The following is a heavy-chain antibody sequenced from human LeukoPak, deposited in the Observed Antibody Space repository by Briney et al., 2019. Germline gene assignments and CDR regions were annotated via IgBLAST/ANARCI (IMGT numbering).Heavy chain of an antibody. D-gene: IGHD1-26*01. CDR3: ARAGSSGDYQAGSFEY. J-gene: IGHJ4*02. CDR1: GYTFTGYY. Sequence: ASVKVSCKASGYTFTGYYMHWVRQAPGQGLEWMGIINPTGGSTNYAQKFQGRVTMTRDVSTTTVYMDLSSLKSEDTAVYYCARAGSSGDYQAGSFEYWGQGTLVTVSS. V-gene: IGHV1-46*01. CDR2: INPTGGST.